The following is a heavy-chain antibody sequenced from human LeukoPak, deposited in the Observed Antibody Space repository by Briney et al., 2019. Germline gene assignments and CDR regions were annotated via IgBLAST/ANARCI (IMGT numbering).Heavy chain of an antibody. CDR2: VNWNGGST. J-gene: IGHJ6*03. CDR3: ARGGIGSSYHYHYMDV. D-gene: IGHD6-6*01. CDR1: GFTFSSYA. Sequence: GGSLRLSCAVSGFTFSSYAMHWVRQAPGKGLEWVSGVNWNGGSTGYADSVKGRFTISRDNAKNSLYLQMNSLRDEDTALYYCARGGIGSSYHYHYMDVWGKGTTVTVCS. V-gene: IGHV3-20*04.